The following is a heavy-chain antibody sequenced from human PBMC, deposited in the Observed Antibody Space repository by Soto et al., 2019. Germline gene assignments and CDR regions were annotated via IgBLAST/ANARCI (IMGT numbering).Heavy chain of an antibody. CDR2: ISYDGSNK. V-gene: IGHV3-30-3*01. J-gene: IGHJ4*02. Sequence: PGGSLRLSCAASGFTFSSHAMHWVRQAPGKGLEWVAVISYDGSNKYYADSVKGRFTISRDNSKNTLYLQMNSLRAEDTAVYYCARVPGYSYGSDYWGQGTLVTVSS. CDR1: GFTFSSHA. D-gene: IGHD5-18*01. CDR3: ARVPGYSYGSDY.